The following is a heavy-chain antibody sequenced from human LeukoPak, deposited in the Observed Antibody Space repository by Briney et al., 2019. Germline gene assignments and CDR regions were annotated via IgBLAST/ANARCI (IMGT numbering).Heavy chain of an antibody. Sequence: GRSLRLSCAASGFTFSSYGMHWVRQAPGKGLEWVAVISYDGSNKYYADSVKGRFTISRDNSKNTLYLQMNSLRAEDTAVYYCAKALRYSGGWFGHFQHWGQGTLVTVSS. CDR2: ISYDGSNK. CDR1: GFTFSSYG. V-gene: IGHV3-30*18. D-gene: IGHD6-19*01. CDR3: AKALRYSGGWFGHFQH. J-gene: IGHJ1*01.